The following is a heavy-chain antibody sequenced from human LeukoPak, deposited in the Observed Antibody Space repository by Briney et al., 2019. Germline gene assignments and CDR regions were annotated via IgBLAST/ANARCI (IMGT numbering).Heavy chain of an antibody. CDR1: GGSISSYY. D-gene: IGHD6-6*01. CDR2: IHYSGST. Sequence: SETLSLTCTVSGGSISSYYWSWIRQPPGKGLEWIGYIHYSGSTNYNPSLKSRVTISVDTSENQFSLKLTSVTAAGTAVYYCVRHVAARGYYFDYWGQGTLVTVSS. V-gene: IGHV4-59*08. J-gene: IGHJ4*02. CDR3: VRHVAARGYYFDY.